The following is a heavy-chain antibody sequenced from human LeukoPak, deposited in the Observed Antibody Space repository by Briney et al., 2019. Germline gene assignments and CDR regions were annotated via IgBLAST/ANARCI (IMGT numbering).Heavy chain of an antibody. CDR2: ITASGGST. J-gene: IGHJ4*02. CDR3: ARGPSTWDY. CDR1: GFTFSSCA. V-gene: IGHV3-23*01. D-gene: IGHD6-13*01. Sequence: PGGSLRLSCAASGFTFSSCAMSWVRQAPGKGLEWVSAITASGGSTYYADSVKGRFTISRDNSKDTLYLQMNGLRAEDTAVYYCARGPSTWDYWGQGTLVTVSS.